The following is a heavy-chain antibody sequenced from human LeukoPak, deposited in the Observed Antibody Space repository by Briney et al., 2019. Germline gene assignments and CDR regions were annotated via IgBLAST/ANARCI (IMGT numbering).Heavy chain of an antibody. CDR2: IRYSGST. CDR3: VRLGRCSGGHCLDDY. Sequence: SETLSLTCTVSGDSINSYYWSWIRQPPGKGLEWIGFIRYSGSTTYNPSLKSRVTISIETSKTQFSLKLSSMTAADTAVYFCVRLGRCSGGHCLDDYWGQGTLVTVSS. J-gene: IGHJ4*02. D-gene: IGHD2-15*01. CDR1: GDSINSYY. V-gene: IGHV4-59*01.